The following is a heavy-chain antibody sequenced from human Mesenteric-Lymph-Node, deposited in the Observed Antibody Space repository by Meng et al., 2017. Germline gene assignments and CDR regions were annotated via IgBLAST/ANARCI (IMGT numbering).Heavy chain of an antibody. V-gene: IGHV1-2*02. CDR3: ARLFSIAVAVHY. CDR1: GYTFTGYY. D-gene: IGHD6-19*01. CDR2: INPNSGGT. J-gene: IGHJ4*02. Sequence: ASVKVSCKASGYTFTGYYMHWVRQAPGQGLEWMGWINPNSGGTNYAQKFQGRVTMTRDTSISTAYMELSRLRSDDTAVYYCARLFSIAVAVHYWGQGTLVTVSS.